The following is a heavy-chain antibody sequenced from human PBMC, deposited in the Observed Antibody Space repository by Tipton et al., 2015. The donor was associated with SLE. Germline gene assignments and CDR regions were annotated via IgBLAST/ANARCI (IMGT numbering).Heavy chain of an antibody. CDR1: GFTFSSYR. CDR3: ARALSSSWYYFDY. CDR2: ISSSSSYI. J-gene: IGHJ4*02. Sequence: SLRLSCAASGFTFSSYRMNWVRQAPGKGLDWVSSISSSSSYIYYADSVKGRFTISRDNAKNSLSLQMNSLRAEDTAVYYCARALSSSWYYFDYWGQGTLVTVSS. V-gene: IGHV3-21*03. D-gene: IGHD6-13*01.